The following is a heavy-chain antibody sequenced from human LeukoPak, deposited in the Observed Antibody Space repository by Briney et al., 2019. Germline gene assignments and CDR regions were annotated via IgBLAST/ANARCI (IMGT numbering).Heavy chain of an antibody. V-gene: IGHV3-21*01. CDR1: GFTFSSYS. CDR2: ISSSSSYI. J-gene: IGHJ4*02. D-gene: IGHD2-2*01. Sequence: GGSLRLFCAASGFTFSSYSMNWVRQAPGKGLEWVSSISSSSSYIYYADSVKGRLTISRDNAKNSLYLQMNSLRAEDTAVYYCARGDIVVVPAAPFDYWGQGTLVTVSS. CDR3: ARGDIVVVPAAPFDY.